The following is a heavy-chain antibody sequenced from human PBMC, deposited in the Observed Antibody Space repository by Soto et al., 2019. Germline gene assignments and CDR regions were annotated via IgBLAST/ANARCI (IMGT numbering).Heavy chain of an antibody. V-gene: IGHV3-48*03. J-gene: IGHJ3*02. D-gene: IGHD6-19*01. Sequence: EVQLVESGGGLVQPGGSLRLSCAASGFTFSSYEMNWVRQAPGKGLEWVSYISSSGSTLYYADSVKGRFTISRDNAKNSLYLQMNSLRAEDTAIYYCARKGIAVAGIAFDIWGQGTMVTVSS. CDR1: GFTFSSYE. CDR2: ISSSGSTL. CDR3: ARKGIAVAGIAFDI.